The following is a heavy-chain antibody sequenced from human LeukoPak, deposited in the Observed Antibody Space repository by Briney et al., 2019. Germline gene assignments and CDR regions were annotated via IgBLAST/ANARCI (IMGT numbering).Heavy chain of an antibody. CDR2: INQHGSEK. D-gene: IGHD5-12*01. CDR1: GFSFRSYW. V-gene: IGHV3-7*01. Sequence: PGGSLRLSCAASGFSFRSYWMSWVRQAPGKGLEWVANINQHGSEKYYTDSVKGRFTISRDKTKNSLYLQMNSLRVEDTAVYYCATAARGDRADEAAWGQGTLVTVSS. J-gene: IGHJ5*02. CDR3: ATAARGDRADEAA.